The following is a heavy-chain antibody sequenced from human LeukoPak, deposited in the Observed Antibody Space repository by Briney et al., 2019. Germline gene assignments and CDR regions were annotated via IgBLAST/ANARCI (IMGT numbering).Heavy chain of an antibody. D-gene: IGHD3-10*01. CDR2: IYTSGST. J-gene: IGHJ5*02. CDR1: GGSISGYY. V-gene: IGHV4-4*07. CDR3: ARDQPLYYYGSGSFYWFDP. Sequence: SETLSLTCTASGGSISGYYWNWIRQPAGKGLEWIGRIYTSGSTNYNPSLKSRVTMSVDTSKNQFSLKLSSVTAADTAVYYCARDQPLYYYGSGSFYWFDPWGQGILVTVSS.